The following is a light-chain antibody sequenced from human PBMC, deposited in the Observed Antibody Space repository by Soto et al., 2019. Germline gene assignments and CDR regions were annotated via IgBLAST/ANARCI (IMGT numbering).Light chain of an antibody. J-gene: IGLJ1*01. CDR2: EVS. CDR3: SSYTTSSTRV. Sequence: SALAQPASVSGSPDRPFTFSCPGTGSDVGAYDFVSWYQQHPDKAPKLMIYEVSNRPSGVSYRFSGSKSVNTATLTISGLQAEDEADYYCSSYTTSSTRVFGTGTKLTVL. V-gene: IGLV2-14*03. CDR1: GSDVGAYDF.